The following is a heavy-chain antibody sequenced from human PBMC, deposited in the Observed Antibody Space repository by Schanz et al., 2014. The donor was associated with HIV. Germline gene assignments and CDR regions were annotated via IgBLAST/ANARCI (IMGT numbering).Heavy chain of an antibody. CDR2: INPNSGDT. J-gene: IGHJ4*02. Sequence: QVQLVQPGAEVRKPGASVKVSCKASGYRFTDYSIHWVRQAPGQGLVWMGWINPNSGDTKYEQKFQDRVTMTRDMSINTVYIELTRLRSDDTAVFFCARDGGSTGDYFDSWGQGTLVTVSS. CDR3: ARDGGSTGDYFDS. V-gene: IGHV1-2*02. CDR1: GYRFTDYS. D-gene: IGHD7-27*01.